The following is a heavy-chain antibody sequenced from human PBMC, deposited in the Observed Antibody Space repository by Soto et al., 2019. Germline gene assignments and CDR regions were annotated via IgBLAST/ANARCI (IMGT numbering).Heavy chain of an antibody. V-gene: IGHV4-4*02. CDR3: WRSVCPDY. J-gene: IGHJ4*02. CDR1: GGSINTSNW. CDR2: TYHSGTT. Sequence: PSEPLSLTCAVSGGSINTSNWWSWVRQPPGRVLEWIGETYHSGTTNYNPSLKSRVIISVDRPKNQFSLKMNSVTAADTAVYYCWRSVCPDYWGRGTLVTVSS.